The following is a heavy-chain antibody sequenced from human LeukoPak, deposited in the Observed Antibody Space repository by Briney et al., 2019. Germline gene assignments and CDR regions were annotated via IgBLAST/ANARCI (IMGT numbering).Heavy chain of an antibody. Sequence: AGGSLRLSCAASGFTFSSYGMHWVRQAPGKGLEWVAVISYDGSNKYYADSVKGRFTISRDSSKNTLYLQMNSLRAEDTAVYYCAKSYDLFDYWGQGTLVTVSS. CDR1: GFTFSSYG. CDR2: ISYDGSNK. V-gene: IGHV3-30*18. CDR3: AKSYDLFDY. J-gene: IGHJ4*02. D-gene: IGHD3-3*01.